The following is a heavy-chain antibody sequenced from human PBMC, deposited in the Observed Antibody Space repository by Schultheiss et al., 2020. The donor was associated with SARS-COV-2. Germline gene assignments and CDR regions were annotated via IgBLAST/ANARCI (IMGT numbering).Heavy chain of an antibody. CDR2: ISYDGSNK. Sequence: GGSLRLSCAASGFTFSSYGMHWVRQAPGKGLEWVAVISYDGSNKYYADSVKGRFTISRDNSKNTLYLQMNSLKTEDTAVYYCTTDDILDYWGQGTLVTVSS. J-gene: IGHJ4*02. CDR1: GFTFSSYG. V-gene: IGHV3-30*03. D-gene: IGHD3-9*01. CDR3: TTDDILDY.